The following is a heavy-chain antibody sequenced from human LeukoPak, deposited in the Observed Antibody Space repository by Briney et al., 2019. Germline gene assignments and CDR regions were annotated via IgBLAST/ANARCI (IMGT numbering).Heavy chain of an antibody. J-gene: IGHJ4*02. Sequence: GGSLRPSCAASGFIFSNYWMSWVRQAPGKGLEWVANIKEDGSEKYYVDSVKGRFTISRDNSKTTLYLQMNSLRAEDTAVYYCAKLTAVAGNDDYWGQGTLVTVSS. D-gene: IGHD6-19*01. CDR3: AKLTAVAGNDDY. CDR1: GFIFSNYW. V-gene: IGHV3-7*03. CDR2: IKEDGSEK.